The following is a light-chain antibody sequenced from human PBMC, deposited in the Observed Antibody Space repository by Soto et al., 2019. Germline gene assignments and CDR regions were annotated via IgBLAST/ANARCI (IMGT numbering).Light chain of an antibody. J-gene: IGKJ4*01. Sequence: EIVLTPSPATLSLSPVERATLSCRASQSVSSYLAWYQQKPGQAPRLLIYDASNRATGIPARFSGSGSGTDFTLTISSLEPEDFAVYYCQQHSNWPLTFGGGTKVDIK. V-gene: IGKV3-11*01. CDR1: QSVSSY. CDR2: DAS. CDR3: QQHSNWPLT.